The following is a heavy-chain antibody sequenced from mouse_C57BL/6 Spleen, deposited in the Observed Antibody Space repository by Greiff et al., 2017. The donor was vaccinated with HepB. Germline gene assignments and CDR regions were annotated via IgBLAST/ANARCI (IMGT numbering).Heavy chain of an antibody. Sequence: QVQLQQSGPELVKPGASVKISCKASGYAFSSSWMNWVKQRPGKGLEWIGRIYPGDGDTNYNGKFKGKATLTADKSSSTAYMQLSSLTSEDSAVYFCASQGGGYYYYAMDYWGQGTSVTVSS. CDR2: IYPGDGDT. V-gene: IGHV1-82*01. J-gene: IGHJ4*01. D-gene: IGHD3-2*02. CDR3: ASQGGGYYYYAMDY. CDR1: GYAFSSSW.